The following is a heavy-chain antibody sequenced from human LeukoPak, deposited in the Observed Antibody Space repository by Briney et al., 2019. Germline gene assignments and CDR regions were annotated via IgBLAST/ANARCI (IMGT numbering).Heavy chain of an antibody. J-gene: IGHJ5*02. Sequence: GASVKVSCNASGYTFTGYYMHLVRQAPGQGLEWMGWINPNSGGTNYAQKFQGRVTMTRDTSISTAYMELSRLRSDDTAVYYCAMREGQRGWFDPWGQGTLVTVSS. CDR3: AMREGQRGWFDP. CDR1: GYTFTGYY. D-gene: IGHD1-1*01. CDR2: INPNSGGT. V-gene: IGHV1-2*02.